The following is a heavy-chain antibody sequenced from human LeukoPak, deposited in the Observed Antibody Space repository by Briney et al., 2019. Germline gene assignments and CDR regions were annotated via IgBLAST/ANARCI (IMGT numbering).Heavy chain of an antibody. CDR1: GGSISSYY. CDR2: IYYSWST. J-gene: IGHJ6*02. CDR3: ARTETPRRYYYDSSGYYHYYGMDV. D-gene: IGHD3-22*01. Sequence: SETLSLTCTVSGGSISSYYWSWIRQPTGKGLEWIGYIYYSWSTNYNPSLKSRVTISVDTSKNQFSLKLSSVTAADTAVYYCARTETPRRYYYDSSGYYHYYGMDVWGQGTTVTVSS. V-gene: IGHV4-59*08.